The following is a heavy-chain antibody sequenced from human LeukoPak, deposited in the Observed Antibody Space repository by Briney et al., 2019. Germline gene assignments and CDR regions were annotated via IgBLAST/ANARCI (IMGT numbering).Heavy chain of an antibody. V-gene: IGHV3-11*01. Sequence: GGTLLLSCAASGFTFSDSYMSWIRRAPGKGLEYISYISSSGSTIYYADSVKGRFTLSRDNAKNSLSLEMNSLRAEDTAVYYCARGKYSFDYWGQGTLVTVSS. CDR1: GFTFSDSY. J-gene: IGHJ4*02. CDR3: ARGKYSFDY. CDR2: ISSSGSTI.